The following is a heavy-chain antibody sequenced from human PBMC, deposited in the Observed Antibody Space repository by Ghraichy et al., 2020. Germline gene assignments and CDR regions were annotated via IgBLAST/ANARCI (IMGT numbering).Heavy chain of an antibody. V-gene: IGHV3-23*01. J-gene: IGHJ3*02. Sequence: GGSLRLSCAASGFTFSSYAMSWVRQAPGKGLEWVSAISGSGGSTYYADSVKGRFTISRDNSKNTLYLQMNSLRAEDTAVYYCARLFPSESSSWPDAFDIWGQGTMVTVSS. CDR2: ISGSGGST. CDR3: ARLFPSESSSWPDAFDI. D-gene: IGHD6-13*01. CDR1: GFTFSSYA.